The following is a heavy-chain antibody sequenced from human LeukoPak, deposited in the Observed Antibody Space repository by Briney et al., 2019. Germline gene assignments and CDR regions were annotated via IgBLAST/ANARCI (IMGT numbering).Heavy chain of an antibody. CDR2: IYTSGST. CDR3: ARRSHSPSGSPY. D-gene: IGHD3-10*01. V-gene: IGHV4-4*07. J-gene: IGHJ4*02. CDR1: GGSISSYY. Sequence: SETLSLTCTVSGGSISSYYWSWIRQPAGKGLEWIGRIYTSGSTNYNPSLKSRVTISGDTSKNQFSLELASVTAADTAVYYCARRSHSPSGSPYWGQGTQVTVSS.